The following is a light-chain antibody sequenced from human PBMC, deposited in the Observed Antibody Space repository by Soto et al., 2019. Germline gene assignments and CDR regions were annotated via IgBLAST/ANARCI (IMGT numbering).Light chain of an antibody. Sequence: IQMTQSPSTLSASVGDRVTITCRASQTIQNWLAWYQQKPGTAPKLLIYDASTLESGVPSRFSGSGSGTEFTLNISSLQPDDFATFYCEEYDDYPLTCSGGTKVESK. CDR2: DAS. CDR3: EEYDDYPLT. J-gene: IGKJ4*01. V-gene: IGKV1-5*01. CDR1: QTIQNW.